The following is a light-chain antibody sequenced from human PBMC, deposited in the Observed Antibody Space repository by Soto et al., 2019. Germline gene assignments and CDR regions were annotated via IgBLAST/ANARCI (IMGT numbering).Light chain of an antibody. Sequence: QSVPTQPPSASGTPGQRVTISCSGSSSNIGSNTVNWYQQLPGTAPKLLIYSNNQRPSGVPDRFSGSKSGTSASLAISGLQSEDEADYYCAAWDDSGVVFGGGTKLTVL. CDR2: SNN. CDR1: SSNIGSNT. J-gene: IGLJ2*01. V-gene: IGLV1-44*01. CDR3: AAWDDSGVV.